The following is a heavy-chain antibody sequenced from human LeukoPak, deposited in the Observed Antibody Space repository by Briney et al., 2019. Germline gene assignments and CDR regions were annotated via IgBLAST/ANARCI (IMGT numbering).Heavy chain of an antibody. Sequence: GGSLRLSCAASGFTFSSYSMNWVRQAPGKGLEWVSSISTSSSYMYYADSVKGRFTISRDNAKNSLYLQVNSLRAEDTAVYYCARGWQQLVLWGQGTLVTVSS. J-gene: IGHJ4*02. CDR3: ARGWQQLVL. D-gene: IGHD6-13*01. CDR1: GFTFSSYS. V-gene: IGHV3-21*01. CDR2: ISTSSSYM.